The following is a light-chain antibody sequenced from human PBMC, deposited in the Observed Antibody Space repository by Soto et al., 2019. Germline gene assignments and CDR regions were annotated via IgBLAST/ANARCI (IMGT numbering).Light chain of an antibody. CDR2: SAS. CDR3: QQLNSYLIT. J-gene: IGKJ5*01. V-gene: IGKV1-9*01. CDR1: QGIGRY. Sequence: IQLTQSPSSLSASVGDRVTITCRASQGIGRYLAWYQQKPGKAPNILIYSASTMQSGVPSGFNGSGSGTDFTLTIISLQPEDFAPYYCQQLNSYLITFGQGTRLEIK.